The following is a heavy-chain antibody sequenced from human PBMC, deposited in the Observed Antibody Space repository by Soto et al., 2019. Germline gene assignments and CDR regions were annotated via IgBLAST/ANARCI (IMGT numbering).Heavy chain of an antibody. J-gene: IGHJ4*02. V-gene: IGHV3-11*05. D-gene: IGHD5-12*01. Sequence: QVQLVESGGGLVKPGGSLRLSCAASGFTFSDYYMSWIRQAPGKGLEWVSYISSSSSYTNYADSVKGRFTISRDNAXDSLHLQMNSLRAEDTAVYYCARDHHRYSGYDYVDYWGQGTLVTVSS. CDR2: ISSSSSYT. CDR3: ARDHHRYSGYDYVDY. CDR1: GFTFSDYY.